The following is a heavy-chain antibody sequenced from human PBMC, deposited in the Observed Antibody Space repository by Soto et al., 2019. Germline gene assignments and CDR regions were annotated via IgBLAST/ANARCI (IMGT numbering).Heavy chain of an antibody. V-gene: IGHV3-74*01. CDR2: INGDGSGT. CDR1: GFTFSGSW. D-gene: IGHD3-10*01. CDR3: ARGIFGSGTANDY. J-gene: IGHJ4*02. Sequence: EVQLVESGGGLVQPGGSLRLSCAASGFTFSGSWMHWVRQAPGKGLVWVSRINGDGSGTSYADFVKGRFTISIDDAKNTLFLQMNGLRAEDKAVYYCARGIFGSGTANDYWGQGTLVTVSS.